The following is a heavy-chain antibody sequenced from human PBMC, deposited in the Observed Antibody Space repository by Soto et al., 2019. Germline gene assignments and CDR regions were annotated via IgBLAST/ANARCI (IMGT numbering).Heavy chain of an antibody. D-gene: IGHD1-7*01. V-gene: IGHV4-39*01. Sequence: SETLSLTCTVSGGSISSSSYYWGWIRQPPGKGLEWIGSIYYSGSTYYNPSLKSRVTISVDTSKNQFSLKLSSVTAADTAVYYCARTNWNYARSNWFYPWGQGTLVTVSS. CDR2: IYYSGST. J-gene: IGHJ5*02. CDR1: GGSISSSSYY. CDR3: ARTNWNYARSNWFYP.